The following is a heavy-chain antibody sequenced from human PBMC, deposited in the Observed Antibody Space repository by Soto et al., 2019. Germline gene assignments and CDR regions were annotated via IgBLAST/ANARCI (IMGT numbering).Heavy chain of an antibody. J-gene: IGHJ3*02. CDR2: INAGNGNT. CDR3: ARGLRFLEWLLSDAFDT. Sequence: ASVKVSCKASGYTFTSYAMHWVRQAPGQRLEWMGWINAGNGNTKYSQKFQGRVTITRDTSASTAYMELSSLRSEDTAVYYCARGLRFLEWLLSDAFDTWGQGTMVTVS. CDR1: GYTFTSYA. V-gene: IGHV1-3*01. D-gene: IGHD3-3*01.